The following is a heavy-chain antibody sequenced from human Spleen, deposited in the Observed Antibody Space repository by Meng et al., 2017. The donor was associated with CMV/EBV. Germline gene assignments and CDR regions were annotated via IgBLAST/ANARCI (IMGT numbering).Heavy chain of an antibody. Sequence: ASVKVSCKASSYIFTNYGISWVRQAPGQGLEWMGWMSAYNGFTNYAQKFQDRVTMTTDTSTSTVYMELSSLRSEDTAVYYCARDQKSIVGATGEDYWGQGTLVTVSS. J-gene: IGHJ4*02. CDR3: ARDQKSIVGATGEDY. D-gene: IGHD1-26*01. CDR1: SYIFTNYG. CDR2: MSAYNGFT. V-gene: IGHV1-18*01.